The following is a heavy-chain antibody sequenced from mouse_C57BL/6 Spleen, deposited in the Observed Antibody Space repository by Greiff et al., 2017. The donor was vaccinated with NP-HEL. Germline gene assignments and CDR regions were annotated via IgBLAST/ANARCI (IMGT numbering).Heavy chain of an antibody. CDR3: ARQGSGAFAY. J-gene: IGHJ3*01. V-gene: IGHV1-55*01. CDR2: IYPGSGGT. CDR1: GYTFTNYW. Sequence: QVQLQQPGAELVKPGASVKMSCKASGYTFTNYWITWVKQRPGQGLEWIGDIYPGSGGTNYNEKFKSKATLTVDTSSSTAYMQLSSLTSEDSAVYYCARQGSGAFAYWGQGTLVTVSA.